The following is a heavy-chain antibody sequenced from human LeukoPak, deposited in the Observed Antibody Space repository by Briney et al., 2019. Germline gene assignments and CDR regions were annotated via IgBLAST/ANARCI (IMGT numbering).Heavy chain of an antibody. D-gene: IGHD5-12*01. CDR1: GYTFTSYG. Sequence: ASVKVSCKASGYTFTSYGISWVRQAPGQGLEWMGWISGYNGNTDYAQKLQGRVTMTTDTSTSTAYMELRSLRSDDTAVYYCTRDLGQWLLQGIFFDYWGQGTLVTVSS. V-gene: IGHV1-18*01. CDR3: TRDLGQWLLQGIFFDY. J-gene: IGHJ4*02. CDR2: ISGYNGNT.